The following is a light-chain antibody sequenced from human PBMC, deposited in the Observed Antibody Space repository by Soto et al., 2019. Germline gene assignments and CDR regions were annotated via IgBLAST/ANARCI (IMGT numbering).Light chain of an antibody. CDR2: GES. Sequence: IVLTQSPGTLSLSPGERATLSCRASQSISSSYLAWYQQKPGQAPRLLIYGESNRATGIPDRISGSGSGTDFTLTISRLEPEDFAVYYCQQYETSLKTFGQGTEVE. J-gene: IGKJ1*01. CDR3: QQYETSLKT. V-gene: IGKV3-20*01. CDR1: QSISSSY.